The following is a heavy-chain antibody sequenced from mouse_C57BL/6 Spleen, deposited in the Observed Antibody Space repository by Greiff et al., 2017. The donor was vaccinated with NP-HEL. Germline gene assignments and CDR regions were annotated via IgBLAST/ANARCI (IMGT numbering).Heavy chain of an antibody. V-gene: IGHV2-2*01. J-gene: IGHJ3*01. D-gene: IGHD2-1*01. Sequence: VMLVESGPGLVQPSQSLSITCTVSGFSLTSSGVHWVRQSPGKGLEWLGVIWSGGSTDYNAAFISRLSISKDNSKSQVFFKMNSLQADDTAIYYCAGYGNYPWFAYWGQGTLVAVSA. CDR3: AGYGNYPWFAY. CDR1: GFSLTSSG. CDR2: IWSGGST.